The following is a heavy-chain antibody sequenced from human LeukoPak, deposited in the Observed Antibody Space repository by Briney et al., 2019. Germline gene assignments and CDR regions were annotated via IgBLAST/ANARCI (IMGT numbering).Heavy chain of an antibody. D-gene: IGHD3-16*01. Sequence: PSETLSLTCAVSGGSISSSNWWSWVRQPPGKGLEWIGEIYHSGSTNYNPSLKSRVTISVDTSKNQFSLKLSSVTAADTAVYYCASSLITRGYFDYWGQGTLVTVSS. J-gene: IGHJ4*02. CDR3: ASSLITRGYFDY. CDR2: IYHSGST. CDR1: GGSISSSNW. V-gene: IGHV4-4*02.